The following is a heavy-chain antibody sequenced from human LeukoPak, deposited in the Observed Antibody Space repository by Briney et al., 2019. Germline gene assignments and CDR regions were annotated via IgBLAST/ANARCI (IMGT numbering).Heavy chain of an antibody. CDR1: GFTVISNN. CDR2: I. Sequence: GGSLRLSCAASGFTVISNNMSWVRQAPGKGLEWVSVIKGRFTISRHNSKNTLYLQMNSLRPEDTAVYYCAGGSRRDGYDYWGQGTLVTVSS. V-gene: IGHV3-53*04. D-gene: IGHD5-24*01. J-gene: IGHJ4*02. CDR3: AGGSRRDGYDY.